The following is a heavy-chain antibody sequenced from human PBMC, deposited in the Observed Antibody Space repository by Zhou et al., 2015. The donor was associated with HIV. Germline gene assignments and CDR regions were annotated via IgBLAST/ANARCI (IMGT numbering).Heavy chain of an antibody. CDR2: INGDNGKT. Sequence: QVQLVQSGAEVKKPGASVKVSCKASGDTFRYYAISWVRQSPGQGLEWMGWINGDNGKTRYAQKFQGRVTMTRDTSINTAYMELSGLTSEDTAIYYCTRGRWEVPDAYWGQGSLVTVSP. D-gene: IGHD1-26*01. V-gene: IGHV1-18*01. CDR1: GDTFRYYA. J-gene: IGHJ4*02. CDR3: TRGRWEVPDAY.